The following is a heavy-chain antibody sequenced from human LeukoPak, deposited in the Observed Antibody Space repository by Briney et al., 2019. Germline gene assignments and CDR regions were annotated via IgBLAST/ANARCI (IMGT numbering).Heavy chain of an antibody. Sequence: GASVKVSCKASGYTFISYGISWVRQAPGQGLEWMGWISAYKGNTKYAQKFQGRVTMTTDTSTSTAYMELRSLRSDDTAVYYCARVRGRSNWFVPWGQGTLVTVSS. CDR2: ISAYKGNT. CDR1: GYTFISYG. D-gene: IGHD3-16*01. CDR3: ARVRGRSNWFVP. J-gene: IGHJ5*02. V-gene: IGHV1-18*04.